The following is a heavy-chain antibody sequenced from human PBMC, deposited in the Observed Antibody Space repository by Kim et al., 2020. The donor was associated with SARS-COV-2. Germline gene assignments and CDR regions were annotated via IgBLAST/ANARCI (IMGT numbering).Heavy chain of an antibody. D-gene: IGHD5-18*01. V-gene: IGHV4-31*02. Sequence: NPSLMSRVTISVDTSKNQFSLKLSSVTAADTAVYYCAREGGRGYSYGLGYWGQGTLVTVSS. CDR3: AREGGRGYSYGLGY. J-gene: IGHJ4*02.